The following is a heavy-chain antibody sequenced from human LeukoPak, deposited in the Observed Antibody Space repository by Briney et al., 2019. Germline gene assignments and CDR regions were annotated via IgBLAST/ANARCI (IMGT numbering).Heavy chain of an antibody. CDR1: GFTFSSYA. V-gene: IGHV3-30*04. D-gene: IGHD5-12*01. J-gene: IGHJ4*02. CDR3: ASGGGGYLNYFDY. CDR2: ISYDGSNK. Sequence: PGRSLRLSCAASGFTFSSYAMHWVRQAPGKGLEWVAVISYDGSNKYYADSVKGRFTVSRDNSKNTLYLQMNSLRAEDTAVYYCASGGGGYLNYFDYWGQGTLVTVSS.